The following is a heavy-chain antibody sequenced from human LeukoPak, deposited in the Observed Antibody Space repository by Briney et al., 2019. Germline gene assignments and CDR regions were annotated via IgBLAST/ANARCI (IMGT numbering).Heavy chain of an antibody. J-gene: IGHJ5*02. D-gene: IGHD7-27*01. Sequence: SETLSLTCTVSGYSISSGYYWGWIRQPPGKGLEWIGSIYQTGNTYYNASLKSRVTISVDTSKNQFSLKLRSVTAADTAVYYCARVLGPNWFDPWGQGTLVTVSS. CDR3: ARVLGPNWFDP. CDR2: IYQTGNT. CDR1: GYSISSGYY. V-gene: IGHV4-38-2*02.